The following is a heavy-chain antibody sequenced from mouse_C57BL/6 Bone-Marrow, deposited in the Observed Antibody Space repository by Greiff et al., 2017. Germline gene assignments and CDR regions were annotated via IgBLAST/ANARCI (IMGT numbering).Heavy chain of an antibody. D-gene: IGHD2-4*01. V-gene: IGHV1-15*01. CDR1: GYTFTDYE. J-gene: IGHJ2*01. CDR3: TRGGYDYDSDYFDY. CDR2: IDPETGGT. Sequence: QVQLQQSGAELVRPGASVTLSCKASGYTFTDYEMHWVKQTPVHGLEWIGAIDPETGGTAYNQKFKGKAILTADKSSSTAYMELRSLTSEDAAVDYCTRGGYDYDSDYFDYWGQGTTRTVSS.